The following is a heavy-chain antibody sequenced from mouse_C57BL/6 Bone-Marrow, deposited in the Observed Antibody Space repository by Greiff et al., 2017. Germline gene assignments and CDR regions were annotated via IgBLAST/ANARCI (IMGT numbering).Heavy chain of an antibody. J-gene: IGHJ4*01. Sequence: VQLQQSGPELVKPGASVKISCKASGYTFTDYYMNWVKQSHGKSLEWIGDINPNNGGTSYNQKFKGKATLTVDKSSCTAYMELRSLTSEDSAVYYCARYGRGAMDYWGQGTSVTVSS. CDR1: GYTFTDYY. V-gene: IGHV1-26*01. CDR2: INPNNGGT. CDR3: ARYGRGAMDY. D-gene: IGHD1-1*01.